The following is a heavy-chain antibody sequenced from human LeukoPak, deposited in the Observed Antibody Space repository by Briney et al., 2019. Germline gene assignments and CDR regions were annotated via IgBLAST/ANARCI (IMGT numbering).Heavy chain of an antibody. CDR2: ISSSSYI. D-gene: IGHD6-6*01. CDR1: GFTFGNSW. J-gene: IGHJ6*03. V-gene: IGHV3-69-1*01. Sequence: PGGSLRLSCAASGFTFGNSWVHWVRQAPGKGLVWVSSISSSSYIYYADSVKGRFTISRDNAKNSLYLQMNSLRAEDTAVYYCARDLAGIAARDYYYMDVWGKGTTVTVSS. CDR3: ARDLAGIAARDYYYMDV.